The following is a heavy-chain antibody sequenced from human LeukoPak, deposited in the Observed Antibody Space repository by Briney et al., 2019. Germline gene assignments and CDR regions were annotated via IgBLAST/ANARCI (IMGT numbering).Heavy chain of an antibody. D-gene: IGHD3-22*01. CDR3: GLASYYYDSSGYLGDY. Sequence: SVKVSCKASGFTFTSSAVQWVRQARGQRLEWIGWIVVGSGNTNYAQKFQERVTITRDMSTSTAYMELSSLRSEDTAVYYCGLASYYYDSSGYLGDYWGQGTLVTVSS. CDR1: GFTFTSSA. CDR2: IVVGSGNT. V-gene: IGHV1-58*01. J-gene: IGHJ4*02.